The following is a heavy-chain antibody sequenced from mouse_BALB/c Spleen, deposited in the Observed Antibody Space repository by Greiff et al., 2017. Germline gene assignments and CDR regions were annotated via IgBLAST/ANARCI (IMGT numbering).Heavy chain of an antibody. CDR3: ARSGLDYAMDY. D-gene: IGHD2-2*01. CDR1: GYSFTGYN. J-gene: IGHJ4*01. V-gene: IGHV1S135*01. CDR2: IDPYNGGT. Sequence: VQLQQSGPELGKPGASVKISCKASGYSFTGYNMYWVKQSHRKSLEWIGYIDPYNGGTSYNQKSKGKATLTVDKSSSTAYMHLNSLTSEDSAIYYCARSGLDYAMDYWGQGTSVTVSS.